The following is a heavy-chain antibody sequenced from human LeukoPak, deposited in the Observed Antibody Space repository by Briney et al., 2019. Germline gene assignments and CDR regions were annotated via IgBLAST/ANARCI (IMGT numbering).Heavy chain of an antibody. CDR3: AREGGRYCSGGSCYCSNGWYGGLNY. J-gene: IGHJ4*02. CDR1: GYTCTSYG. Sequence: ASVKVSCKASGYTCTSYGISWVRQAPGQGLEWMGWISTYNGHTNYARKVQGRVTMTTDTSTSTAYMELRSLRSDDTAVYYCAREGGRYCSGGSCYCSNGWYGGLNYWGQGTLVTVSS. D-gene: IGHD2-15*01. CDR2: ISTYNGHT. V-gene: IGHV1-18*01.